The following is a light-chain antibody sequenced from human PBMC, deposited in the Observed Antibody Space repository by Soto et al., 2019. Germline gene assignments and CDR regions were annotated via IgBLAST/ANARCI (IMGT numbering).Light chain of an antibody. V-gene: IGKV1-39*01. CDR1: QSISSY. CDR2: AAS. Sequence: DIQMTQSPSSLSASEGDRVTITCRASQSISSYVNWYQQKPGKAPKLLIYAASSLQSGVPSRFSGSGSGTDFTLTISTLQPEDFATYYCQQSYRAPLTFGQGTKLEIK. J-gene: IGKJ2*01. CDR3: QQSYRAPLT.